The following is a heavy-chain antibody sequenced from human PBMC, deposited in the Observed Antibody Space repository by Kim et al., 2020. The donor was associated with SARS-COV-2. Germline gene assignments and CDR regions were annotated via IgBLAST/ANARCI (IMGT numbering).Heavy chain of an antibody. D-gene: IGHD2-15*01. Sequence: GRSLRLSCATSRFTFSNYAMHWVRQAPGKGLEWVAAISFDGSNKYYADSVKGRFTISRDNFKNTLYLQMNSLRPEDTAVYHCTREDSAFDYWGQGTLVTVSS. V-gene: IGHV3-30-3*01. J-gene: IGHJ4*02. CDR1: RFTFSNYA. CDR2: ISFDGSNK. CDR3: TREDSAFDY.